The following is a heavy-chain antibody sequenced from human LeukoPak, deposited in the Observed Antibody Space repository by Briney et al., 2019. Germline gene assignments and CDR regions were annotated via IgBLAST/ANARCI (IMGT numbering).Heavy chain of an antibody. V-gene: IGHV3-21*01. CDR1: GFTFSSYS. Sequence: GGSLRLSCAASGFTFSSYSMNWVRQAPGKGLEWVSSISSSSSYIYYADSVKGRFTISRDNAKNSLYLQMNSLRAEDTAVYYCATPIRVPTGYFDYWGQGTLVTVSS. D-gene: IGHD3-9*01. J-gene: IGHJ4*02. CDR3: ATPIRVPTGYFDY. CDR2: ISSSSSYI.